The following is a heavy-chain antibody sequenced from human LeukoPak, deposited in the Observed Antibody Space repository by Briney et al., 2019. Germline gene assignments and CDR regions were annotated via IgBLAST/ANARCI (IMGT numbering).Heavy chain of an antibody. CDR2: ISGSGGST. D-gene: IGHD2-15*01. J-gene: IGHJ3*02. Sequence: GGPLRLSCAASGFTFSSYAMGWVRQAPGKGLEWVSAISGSGGSTYYADSVKGRFTISRDNSKNTLYLQMNSLRAEDTAVYYCAKDLSVFSWQHDAFDIWGQGTMVTVSS. CDR1: GFTFSSYA. V-gene: IGHV3-23*01. CDR3: AKDLSVFSWQHDAFDI.